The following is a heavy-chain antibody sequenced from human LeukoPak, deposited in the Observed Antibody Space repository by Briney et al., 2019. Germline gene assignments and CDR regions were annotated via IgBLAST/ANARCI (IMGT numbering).Heavy chain of an antibody. Sequence: PSETLSLTCNFSAVSISRHFWSWIRQTPEKGLEWLGYVFSSGSTNYNPSLKSRITISLDTSKHQFSLTLNSVTAADTAVYYCARDWDYGDNRDVFDIWGQGTMVIVSS. D-gene: IGHD4-17*01. CDR3: ARDWDYGDNRDVFDI. J-gene: IGHJ3*02. CDR1: AVSISRHF. V-gene: IGHV4-59*11. CDR2: VFSSGST.